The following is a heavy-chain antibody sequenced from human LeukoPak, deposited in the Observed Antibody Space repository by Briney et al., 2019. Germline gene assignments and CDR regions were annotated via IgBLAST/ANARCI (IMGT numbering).Heavy chain of an antibody. J-gene: IGHJ4*02. V-gene: IGHV4-61*02. CDR2: LHTGGST. Sequence: SETLSLTCIVSGGSITSGSFYWSWIRQPAGKGLEWIGRLHTGGSTNYNPSLKSRVAISVDTSENQFSLKLNSVTAADTAVYYCTRTGYSSGYVDYWGQGTLVTVSS. CDR1: GGSITSGSFY. CDR3: TRTGYSSGYVDY. D-gene: IGHD5-18*01.